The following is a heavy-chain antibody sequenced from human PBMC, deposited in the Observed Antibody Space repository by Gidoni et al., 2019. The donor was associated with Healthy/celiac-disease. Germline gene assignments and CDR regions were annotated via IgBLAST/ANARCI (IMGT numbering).Heavy chain of an antibody. CDR3: AGHTTGWKEGWFDP. Sequence: QLLLQASGPGLVKPSETLSLTCTVSGGAISSGTYYWGWIRQPPGKGLEWVGSIFYSGSTYYNPSLKNRVTISVDSSKNQFTLKLSSVTAADTAVFYCAGHTTGWKEGWFDPWGQGTLVTVSS. J-gene: IGHJ5*02. CDR1: GGAISSGTYY. D-gene: IGHD6-19*01. CDR2: IFYSGST. V-gene: IGHV4-39*01.